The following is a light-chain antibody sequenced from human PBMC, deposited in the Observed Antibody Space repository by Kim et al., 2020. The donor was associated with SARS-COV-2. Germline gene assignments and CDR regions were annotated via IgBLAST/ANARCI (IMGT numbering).Light chain of an antibody. Sequence: ATINCKSSQSVLYSSNNKSCLAWYQQKPGQPPKLLIYWASTRESGVPDRFSGSGSGTDFTLTISSLQAEDVAVYYCQQYYSTPFTFGPGTKVDIK. J-gene: IGKJ3*01. CDR3: QQYYSTPFT. CDR2: WAS. V-gene: IGKV4-1*01. CDR1: QSVLYSSNNKSC.